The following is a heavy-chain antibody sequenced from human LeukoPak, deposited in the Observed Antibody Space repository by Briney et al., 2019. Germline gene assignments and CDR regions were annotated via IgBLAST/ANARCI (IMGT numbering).Heavy chain of an antibody. CDR3: AKGATAVVVVAATFDY. J-gene: IGHJ4*02. CDR2: ISSSGSTI. V-gene: IGHV3-48*03. Sequence: GGSLRLSCAASGFTFSSYEMNWVRQAPGKGLEWVSYISSSGSTIYYADSVKGRFTISRDNSKNTLYLQMNSLRAEDTAVYYCAKGATAVVVVAATFDYWGQGTLVTVSS. CDR1: GFTFSSYE. D-gene: IGHD2-15*01.